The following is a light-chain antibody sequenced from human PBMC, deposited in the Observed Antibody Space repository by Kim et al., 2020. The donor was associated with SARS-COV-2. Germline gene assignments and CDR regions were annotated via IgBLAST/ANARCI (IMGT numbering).Light chain of an antibody. CDR2: AVS. Sequence: DIQMTQSPSSLSASVGDRVTITCRASQAIRKYVAWYQQKPGKIPKLLIHAVSTLQSGVPSRFSGSGSGTDFTLTIRGLQPEDVATYFCQTYDPVPYNFGQGTKLEIK. CDR1: QAIRKY. CDR3: QTYDPVPYN. J-gene: IGKJ2*01. V-gene: IGKV1-27*01.